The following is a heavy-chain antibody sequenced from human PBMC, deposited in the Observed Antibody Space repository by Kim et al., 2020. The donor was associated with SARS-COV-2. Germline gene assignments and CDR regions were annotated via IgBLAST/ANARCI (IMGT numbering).Heavy chain of an antibody. D-gene: IGHD6-13*01. V-gene: IGHV1-3*01. Sequence: YSQKFQGRVTITRDTAASTAYMELSSLTSEDTAVYICARGVRGSWYSFDYWGQGTLVTVSS. CDR3: ARGVRGSWYSFDY. J-gene: IGHJ4*02.